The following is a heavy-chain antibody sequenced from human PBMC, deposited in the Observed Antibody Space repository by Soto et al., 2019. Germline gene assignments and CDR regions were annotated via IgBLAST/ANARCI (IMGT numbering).Heavy chain of an antibody. V-gene: IGHV4-59*04. CDR2: IYYSGST. CDR1: GGSIGSYY. D-gene: IGHD3-10*01. CDR3: ARLSTYGSGSYYNRPLPAYCMHV. Sequence: SGTLSLTCTVSGGSIGSYYWSWIRQPPGKGLEWIGYIYYSGSTYYNPSLKSRVTISVDTSKNQFSLKLSSVTAADTAVYYCARLSTYGSGSYYNRPLPAYCMHVWGQGTTVTVSS. J-gene: IGHJ6*02.